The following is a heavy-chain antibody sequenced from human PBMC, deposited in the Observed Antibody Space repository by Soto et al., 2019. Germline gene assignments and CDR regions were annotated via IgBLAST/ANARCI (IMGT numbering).Heavy chain of an antibody. CDR3: ARDLRIVVVPAAPRGYYYYYGMDV. D-gene: IGHD2-2*01. V-gene: IGHV1-69*13. J-gene: IGHJ6*02. CDR1: GGTFSSYA. Sequence: EASVKVSCKASGGTFSSYAISWVRQAPGQGLEWMGGIIPIFGTANYAQKFRGRVTITADESTSTAYMELSSLRSEDTAVYYCARDLRIVVVPAAPRGYYYYYGMDVWGQGTTVTVSS. CDR2: IIPIFGTA.